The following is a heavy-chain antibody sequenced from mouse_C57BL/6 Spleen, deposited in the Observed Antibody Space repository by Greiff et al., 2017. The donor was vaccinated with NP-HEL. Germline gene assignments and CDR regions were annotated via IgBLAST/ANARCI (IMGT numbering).Heavy chain of an antibody. CDR3: ARYYGSSYGAWFAY. V-gene: IGHV1-64*01. CDR1: GYTFTSYW. CDR2: IHPNSGST. Sequence: VQLQQPGAELVKPGASVKLSCKASGYTFTSYWMHWVKQRPGQGLEWIGMIHPNSGSTNYNEKFKSKATLTVDKSSSTAYMQLSSLTSEDSAVYYCARYYGSSYGAWFAYWGQGTLVTVSA. D-gene: IGHD1-1*01. J-gene: IGHJ3*01.